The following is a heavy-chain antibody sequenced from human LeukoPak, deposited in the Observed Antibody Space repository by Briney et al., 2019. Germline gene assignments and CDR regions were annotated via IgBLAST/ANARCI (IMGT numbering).Heavy chain of an antibody. D-gene: IGHD3-3*01. V-gene: IGHV5-51*01. Sequence: GESLKISCKGSGYSFTSYWIGWVRQMPGKGLEWMGIIYPGDSDTRYSPSFQGQVTISADKSISTAYLQWSSLKASDTAMYYCARGPKYDFWSGYYIYFDYWGQGTLATVSS. CDR1: GYSFTSYW. CDR2: IYPGDSDT. J-gene: IGHJ4*02. CDR3: ARGPKYDFWSGYYIYFDY.